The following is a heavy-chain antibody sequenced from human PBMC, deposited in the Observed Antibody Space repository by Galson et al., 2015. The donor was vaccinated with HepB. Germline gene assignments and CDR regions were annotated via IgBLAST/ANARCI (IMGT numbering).Heavy chain of an antibody. D-gene: IGHD2-15*01. CDR3: ARETPDTYSFDY. CDR2: IFAGGGST. Sequence: SVKVSCKASGYTLTNYHFHWVRQAPGQGPEWMGKIFAGGGSTRYAERFQGRVTLTRDSSTRTIYMEVSSLRSDDTAVYYCARETPDTYSFDYWGQGTLVTVFS. V-gene: IGHV1-46*01. J-gene: IGHJ4*02. CDR1: GYTLTNYH.